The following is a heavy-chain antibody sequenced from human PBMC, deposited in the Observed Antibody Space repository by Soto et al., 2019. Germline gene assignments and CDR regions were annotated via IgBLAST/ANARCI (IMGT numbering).Heavy chain of an antibody. CDR2: IWYDGSNK. CDR1: GFTFSSYG. J-gene: IGHJ2*01. V-gene: IGHV3-33*01. Sequence: VQLVESGGGVVQPGRSLRLSCAASGFTFSSYGMHWVRQAPGKGLEWVAVIWYDGSNKYYADSVKGRFTISRDNSKNTLYLQMNSLRAEDTAVYYCARGTVTAYWYFDLWGRGTLVTVSS. D-gene: IGHD3-10*01. CDR3: ARGTVTAYWYFDL.